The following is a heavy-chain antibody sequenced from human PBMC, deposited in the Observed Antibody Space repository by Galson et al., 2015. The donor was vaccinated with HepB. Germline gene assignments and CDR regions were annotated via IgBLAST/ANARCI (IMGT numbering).Heavy chain of an antibody. CDR2: INWNGGST. CDR1: GFTFDDYG. CDR3: ARDLVSSGFNWFDP. J-gene: IGHJ5*02. V-gene: IGHV3-20*01. Sequence: SLRLSCAASGFTFDDYGMSWVRQAPGKGLEWVSGINWNGGSTGYADSVKGRFTISRDNAKNSLYLQMNSLRAEDTALYHCARDLVSSGFNWFDPWGQGTLVTVSS. D-gene: IGHD6-19*01.